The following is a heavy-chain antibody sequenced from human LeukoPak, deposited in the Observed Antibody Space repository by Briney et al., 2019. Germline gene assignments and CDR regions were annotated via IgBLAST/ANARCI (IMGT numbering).Heavy chain of an antibody. CDR2: ISYDGSNK. D-gene: IGHD5-12*01. J-gene: IGHJ4*02. V-gene: IGHV3-30*18. Sequence: GGSLRLSCAASGFTFSSYGMHWVRQAPGKGLDWVAVISYDGSNKYCADSVKGRFTISRDNSKNTLFLQMNSLRAEDTAVYYCAKGSNRGVATIDYWGQGTLVTVSS. CDR3: AKGSNRGVATIDY. CDR1: GFTFSSYG.